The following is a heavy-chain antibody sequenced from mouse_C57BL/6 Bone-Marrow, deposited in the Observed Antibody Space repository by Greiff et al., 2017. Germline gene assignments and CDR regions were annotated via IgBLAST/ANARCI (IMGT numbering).Heavy chain of an antibody. Sequence: EVKLVESGGGLVKPGGSLKLSCAASGFTFSSYAMSWVRQTPEKRLEWVATISDGGSYTYYPDNVKGRFTISRDNAKTNLYLQMSHLKSEDTAMYYCARAGSSEAWFAYWGQGTLVTVSA. D-gene: IGHD1-1*01. CDR3: ARAGSSEAWFAY. CDR1: GFTFSSYA. CDR2: ISDGGSYT. J-gene: IGHJ3*01. V-gene: IGHV5-4*03.